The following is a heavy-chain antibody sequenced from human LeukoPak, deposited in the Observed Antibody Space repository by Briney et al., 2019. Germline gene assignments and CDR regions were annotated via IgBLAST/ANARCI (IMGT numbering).Heavy chain of an antibody. Sequence: SETLSLTCTVSGGSISSYYWSWIRQPAGKGLEWIGRIYTSGSTNYNPSLKSRVTMSVDTSKNQFSLKLSSVTAADTAVYYCARDTVSSIAARPLPYNWFDPWGQGTLVTVSS. CDR1: GGSISSYY. CDR2: IYTSGST. V-gene: IGHV4-4*07. J-gene: IGHJ5*02. CDR3: ARDTVSSIAARPLPYNWFDP. D-gene: IGHD6-6*01.